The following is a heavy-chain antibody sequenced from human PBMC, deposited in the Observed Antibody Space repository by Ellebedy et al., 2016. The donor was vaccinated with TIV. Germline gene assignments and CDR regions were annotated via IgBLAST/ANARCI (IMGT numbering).Heavy chain of an antibody. J-gene: IGHJ4*02. CDR2: INHSGST. V-gene: IGHV4-34*01. CDR1: GGSFSGYH. CDR3: ARGRVGDIVVVPAAMRRTYIDY. D-gene: IGHD2-2*01. Sequence: SETLSLTCAVYGGSFSGYHWSWIRQPPGKGLEWIGEINHSGSTTYNPSLKSRVIISVDTSKNQFFLKLSSVTAADTAVYYCARGRVGDIVVVPAAMRRTYIDYWGQGTLVTVSS.